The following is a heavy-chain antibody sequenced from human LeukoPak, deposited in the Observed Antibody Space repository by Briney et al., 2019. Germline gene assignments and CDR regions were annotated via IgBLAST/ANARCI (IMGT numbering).Heavy chain of an antibody. J-gene: IGHJ3*02. CDR1: GFTFSSYA. CDR3: ARDRRRSIVVVTATDAFDI. CDR2: ILYDGSNK. D-gene: IGHD2-21*02. Sequence: GGSLRLSCAASGFTFSSYAMHWVRQAPGKGLEWVAVILYDGSNKYYADSVKGRFTISRDNSKNTLYLQMSSLRAEDTAVYYCARDRRRSIVVVTATDAFDIWGQGTMVTVSS. V-gene: IGHV3-30-3*01.